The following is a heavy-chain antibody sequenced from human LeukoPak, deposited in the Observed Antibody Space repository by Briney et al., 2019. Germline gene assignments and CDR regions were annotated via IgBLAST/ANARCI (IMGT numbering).Heavy chain of an antibody. Sequence: PSETLSLTCTVSGGSISSYYWSWIRQPAGKGLEWIGRIYTSGSTNYNPSLKSRVTISVDTSKNQFSLKLSSVTAADTAVYYCARDRNTYYYGSGSRYFDYWGQGTLVTVSS. J-gene: IGHJ4*02. D-gene: IGHD3-10*01. CDR2: IYTSGST. CDR1: GGSISSYY. V-gene: IGHV4-4*07. CDR3: ARDRNTYYYGSGSRYFDY.